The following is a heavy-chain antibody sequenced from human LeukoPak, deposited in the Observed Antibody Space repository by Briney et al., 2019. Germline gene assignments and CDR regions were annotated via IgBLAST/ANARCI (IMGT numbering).Heavy chain of an antibody. CDR1: GFTFSSYW. J-gene: IGHJ4*02. Sequence: PGGSLRLSCAASGFTFSSYWMSWVRQAPGKGLEWVANIKQDGSEKYYVDSVKGRFTISRDNAKNSLYLQMNSLRAEDTAVYYCAREGDYYDSSGYPGHSYFDYWGQGTLVTVSS. CDR2: IKQDGSEK. V-gene: IGHV3-7*01. CDR3: AREGDYYDSSGYPGHSYFDY. D-gene: IGHD3-22*01.